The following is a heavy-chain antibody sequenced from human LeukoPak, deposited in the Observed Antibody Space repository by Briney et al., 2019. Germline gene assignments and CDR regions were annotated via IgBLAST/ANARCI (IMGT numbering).Heavy chain of an antibody. V-gene: IGHV3-9*01. CDR2: ISWNSGSI. J-gene: IGHJ4*02. CDR1: GFTFDDYA. D-gene: IGHD5-24*01. Sequence: GGSLRLSCAASGFTFDDYAMHWVRQAPGKGLEWVSGISWNSGSIGYADSVKGRFTISRDNAKNSLYLQMDSLRAEDTALYYCAKDRGLRNQWLQLTHDYWGQGTLVSVSS. CDR3: AKDRGLRNQWLQLTHDY.